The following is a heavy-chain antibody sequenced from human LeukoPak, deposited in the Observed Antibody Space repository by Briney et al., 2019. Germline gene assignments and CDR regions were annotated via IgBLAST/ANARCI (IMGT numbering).Heavy chain of an antibody. D-gene: IGHD3-16*01. CDR3: ARVLDLSKRGLDAFDI. V-gene: IGHV4-59*01. CDR2: VYYSGST. J-gene: IGHJ3*02. Sequence: GSLRLSCVASGFTFTSSDLNWIRQPPGKGLEWIGYVYYSGSTNYNPSLKSRVNISVDTSKKQFSLKLSSATAADTAVYYCARVLDLSKRGLDAFDIWGQGTMVTVSS. CDR1: GFTFTSSD.